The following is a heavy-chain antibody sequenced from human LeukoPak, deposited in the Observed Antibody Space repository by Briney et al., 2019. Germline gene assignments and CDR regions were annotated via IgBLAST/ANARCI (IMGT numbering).Heavy chain of an antibody. Sequence: GGSLRLSCAASGFTFSSNYMSWVRQAPGKGLEWVSVIYSGGSTYYADSVKGRFTISRDNAKNTLYLQMNSLRAEDTAVYYCASGVYGDYEDDAFDIWGQGTMVTVSS. V-gene: IGHV3-53*01. CDR3: ASGVYGDYEDDAFDI. CDR2: IYSGGST. J-gene: IGHJ3*02. CDR1: GFTFSSNY. D-gene: IGHD4-17*01.